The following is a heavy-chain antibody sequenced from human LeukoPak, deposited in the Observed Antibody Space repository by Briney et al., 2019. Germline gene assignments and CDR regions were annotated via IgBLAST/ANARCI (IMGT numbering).Heavy chain of an antibody. V-gene: IGHV1-69*05. D-gene: IGHD5-18*01. CDR2: IIPIIATA. J-gene: IGHJ6*03. Sequence: GSSVKVSCKASGGTFSSYAISWVRQAPGQGLEWMGGIIPIIATANYAQKFQGRVTMTTDTSTSTAYMELRSLRSDDTAVYYCARGYGYMDVWGKGTTVTVSS. CDR3: ARGYGYMDV. CDR1: GGTFSSYA.